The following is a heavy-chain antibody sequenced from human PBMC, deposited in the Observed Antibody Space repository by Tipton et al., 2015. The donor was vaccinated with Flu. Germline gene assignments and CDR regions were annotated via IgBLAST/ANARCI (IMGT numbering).Heavy chain of an antibody. CDR3: ARLSFYDVDLKNFYFED. Sequence: TLSLTCTVSSGSIRITNYFCAWIRQPPGKRLELIGSIYPTGTTYYNPSLKSRVTISVDTSKSQFSLMLRSVTAADTAVYYCARLSFYDVDLKNFYFEDWGQGTLVTVS. CDR2: IYPTGTT. D-gene: IGHD3-10*02. V-gene: IGHV4-39*01. CDR1: SGSIRITNYF. J-gene: IGHJ4*02.